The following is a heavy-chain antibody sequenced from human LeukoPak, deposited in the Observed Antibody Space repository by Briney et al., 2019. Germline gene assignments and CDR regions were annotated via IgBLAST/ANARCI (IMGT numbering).Heavy chain of an antibody. V-gene: IGHV3-21*01. D-gene: IGHD3-16*01. J-gene: IGHJ4*02. Sequence: PGGSLRVSCAASGFTFSSYAMNWVRQAPGKGLERVSSFGTRSTSIYYARSVTGRFIISRDNAKNSLYLQMNSLRAEDTAVYYCARENDQGFDYWGQGTLVTVSS. CDR3: ARENDQGFDY. CDR1: GFTFSSYA. CDR2: FGTRSTSI.